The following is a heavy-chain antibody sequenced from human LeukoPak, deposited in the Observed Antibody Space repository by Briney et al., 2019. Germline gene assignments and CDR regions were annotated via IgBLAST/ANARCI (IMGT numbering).Heavy chain of an antibody. CDR1: GFTVSSNY. J-gene: IGHJ3*02. V-gene: IGHV3-66*02. D-gene: IGHD4-17*01. CDR3: ARGNYGDLADAFDI. CDR2: IYSGGST. Sequence: GGSLRLSCAASGFTVSSNYMSWVRQAPGKGLEWVSVIYSGGSTYYADSVKGRFTISRDNSKNTLYLQMNSLRAEDTAVYYCARGNYGDLADAFDIWGQGTMVTVSS.